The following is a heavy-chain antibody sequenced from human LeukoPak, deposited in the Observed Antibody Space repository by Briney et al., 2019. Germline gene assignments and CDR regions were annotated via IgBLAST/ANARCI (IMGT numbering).Heavy chain of an antibody. J-gene: IGHJ4*02. V-gene: IGHV5-51*01. D-gene: IGHD6-19*01. CDR1: GYSFTSYW. Sequence: GESLKISCKGSGYSFTSYWIGWVRQMPGKGLEWMGIIYPGDSDTRYSPSFQGQVTISADKSISTAYLQWSSLKASDTAVYYCARHHSSGWYESPFDYWGQGTLVTVSS. CDR3: ARHHSSGWYESPFDY. CDR2: IYPGDSDT.